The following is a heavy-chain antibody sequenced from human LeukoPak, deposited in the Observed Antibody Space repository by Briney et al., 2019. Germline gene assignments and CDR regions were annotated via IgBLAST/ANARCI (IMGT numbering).Heavy chain of an antibody. CDR3: ARGKRIAVAGHYYYYGMDV. D-gene: IGHD6-19*01. CDR2: TYYRSKWYN. Sequence: SQTLSLTCAISGDSVSSNSAAWNWIRQSPSRGLEWLGRTYYRSKWYNDYAVSVKSRITINPDTSKNQFSLQLNSVTPEDTAVYYCARGKRIAVAGHYYYYGMDVWGKGTTVTASS. J-gene: IGHJ6*04. CDR1: GDSVSSNSAA. V-gene: IGHV6-1*01.